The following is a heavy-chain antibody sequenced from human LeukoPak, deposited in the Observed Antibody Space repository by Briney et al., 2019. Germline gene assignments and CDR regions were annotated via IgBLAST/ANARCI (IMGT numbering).Heavy chain of an antibody. CDR3: ASEYCPNTTCYWGGLGV. V-gene: IGHV1-8*01. J-gene: IGHJ6*02. Sequence: ASVKVSCKASGGTFTSDDINWVRQATGLGLEWMGWMNPNSGKTGYAQKFQGRVTLTRNTAMGTAYMELSNLRSEDTAVYYCASEYCPNTTCYWGGLGVWGQGTTVIVSS. CDR1: GGTFTSDD. D-gene: IGHD2-2*01. CDR2: MNPNSGKT.